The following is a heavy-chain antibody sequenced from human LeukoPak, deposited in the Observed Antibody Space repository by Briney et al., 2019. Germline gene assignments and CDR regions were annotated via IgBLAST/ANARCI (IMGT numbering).Heavy chain of an antibody. J-gene: IGHJ4*02. D-gene: IGHD6-19*01. CDR1: GFTFSSYA. V-gene: IGHV3-30-3*01. CDR3: ARSEGIAVAGSYYFDY. CDR2: ISYDGSNK. Sequence: PGGSLRLSCAASGFTFSSYAMHWVRQAPGKGLEWVAVISYDGSNKYYADSVKGRFTISRDNSKNTLYLQMNSLRAEDTAVYYCARSEGIAVAGSYYFDYWGQGTLVTVSS.